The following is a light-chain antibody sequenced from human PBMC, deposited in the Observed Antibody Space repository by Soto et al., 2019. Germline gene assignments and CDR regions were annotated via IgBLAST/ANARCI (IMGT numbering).Light chain of an antibody. J-gene: IGLJ1*01. CDR2: EVN. Sequence: QSALTQPASVSGSPGQSITISCTGTTSDVGGYKSVSWYQQHPGKAPKLMIYEVNNRPSGVTFRFSGSKSGNTASLTISGLRAEDEADYFCSSYTSNSTHVFGTGTKLTVL. CDR3: SSYTSNSTHV. CDR1: TSDVGGYKS. V-gene: IGLV2-14*03.